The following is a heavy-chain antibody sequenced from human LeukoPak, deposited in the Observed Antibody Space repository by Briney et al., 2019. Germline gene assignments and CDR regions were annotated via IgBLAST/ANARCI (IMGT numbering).Heavy chain of an antibody. CDR3: ARVTGYMIEDYFDY. V-gene: IGHV4-59*01. CDR1: GGSFSSYY. CDR2: IYYSGST. Sequence: SETLSLTCAVYGGSFSSYYWSWIRQPPGKGLEWIGYIYYSGSTNYNPSLKSRVTISVETSKNQFSLKLSSVTAADTAVYYCARVTGYMIEDYFDYWGQGTLVTVSS. D-gene: IGHD3-22*01. J-gene: IGHJ4*02.